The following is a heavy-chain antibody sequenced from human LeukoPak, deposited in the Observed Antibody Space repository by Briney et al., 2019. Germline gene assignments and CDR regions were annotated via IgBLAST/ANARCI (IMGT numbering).Heavy chain of an antibody. CDR1: GFTFSDHY. D-gene: IGHD2-2*01. Sequence: GGSLILSCAASGFTFSDHYMDWVRQAPGKELEWVGRIRNKANSYTTEYAASVKGRFTVSRDESENSLYLQMNSLKTEDTAVYYCARWVTRQDYFDYWGQGTLVTVSS. CDR2: IRNKANSYTT. J-gene: IGHJ4*02. V-gene: IGHV3-72*01. CDR3: ARWVTRQDYFDY.